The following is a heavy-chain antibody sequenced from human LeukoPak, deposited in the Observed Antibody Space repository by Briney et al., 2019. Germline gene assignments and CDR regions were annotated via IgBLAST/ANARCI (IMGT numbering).Heavy chain of an antibody. J-gene: IGHJ6*03. CDR2: ISGHNGNR. V-gene: IGHV1-18*01. CDR3: AREPGDCSSTSCYPSSGRGGYMDV. Sequence: ASVKVSCKVSGYSFTRHDISWVRQAPGQGLEWMGWISGHNGNRNYAQKFQDRVTLTTDTSTNTAYMELRSLTSDDTAVYYCAREPGDCSSTSCYPSSGRGGYMDVWGKGTTVTVSS. D-gene: IGHD2-2*01. CDR1: GYSFTRHD.